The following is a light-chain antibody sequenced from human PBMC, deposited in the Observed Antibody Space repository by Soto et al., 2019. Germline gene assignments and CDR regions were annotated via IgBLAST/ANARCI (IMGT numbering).Light chain of an antibody. CDR1: QSVSSN. J-gene: IGKJ2*01. V-gene: IGKV3-15*01. CDR2: GAS. CDR3: QKYNNWPQT. Sequence: EIVMTQSPATLSVSPGERATLSCRASQSVSSNLAWYQQKPGQAPRLLIYGASTRATGIPARFSGSVSGTEFTLTISSLQSEDFAVYYCQKYNNWPQTFGQGTKLEIK.